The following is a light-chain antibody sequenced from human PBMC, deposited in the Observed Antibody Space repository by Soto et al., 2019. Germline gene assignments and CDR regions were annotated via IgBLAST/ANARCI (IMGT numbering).Light chain of an antibody. J-gene: IGLJ2*01. V-gene: IGLV3-21*04. CDR2: SDT. Sequence: SYELTQPPSVSGAPGTTASISCGGNNIGSKGVHWYQQKPGQAPVLVIYSDTDLPPVIPERFSGSNSANLATLTISRVEAGDEADYYCQVWDSGSAHVVFGGGTEVTVL. CDR1: NIGSKG. CDR3: QVWDSGSAHVV.